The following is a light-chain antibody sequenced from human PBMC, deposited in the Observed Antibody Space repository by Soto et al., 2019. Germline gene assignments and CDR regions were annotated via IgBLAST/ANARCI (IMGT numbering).Light chain of an antibody. V-gene: IGKV3-15*01. CDR3: QQYYNWPPYT. Sequence: VMTQSPATLSVSPGDRATLSCRASQSVDTNVAWYQQKPGQAPRLLVYGASTRATGIPARFTGFGSGTDFTLTISGLQSDDFAVYYCQQYYNWPPYTFGQGTKLQIK. J-gene: IGKJ2*01. CDR2: GAS. CDR1: QSVDTN.